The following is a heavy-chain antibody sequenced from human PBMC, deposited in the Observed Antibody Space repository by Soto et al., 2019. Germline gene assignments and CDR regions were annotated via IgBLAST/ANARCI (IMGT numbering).Heavy chain of an antibody. D-gene: IGHD6-6*01. V-gene: IGHV3-74*01. Sequence: EVQLVESGGGLVQPGGSLRLSCVAAGFTFSNHWMHWVRQSPGQVLWGVSRVNEVGTITDYADFVEGRFTISRDNAKNTLSLQRNNLRAEDKALYYCARPRSKSSSGFDLWGQGTMVTVSS. CDR3: ARPRSKSSSGFDL. CDR1: GFTFSNHW. J-gene: IGHJ3*01. CDR2: VNEVGTIT.